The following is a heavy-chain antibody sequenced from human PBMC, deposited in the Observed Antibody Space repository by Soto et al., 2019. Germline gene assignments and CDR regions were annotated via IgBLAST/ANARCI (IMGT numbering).Heavy chain of an antibody. J-gene: IGHJ4*02. Sequence: GGSLRLSCAASGFTFSSYAMSWVRQAPGKGLEWVSAISGSGGSTYYADSVKGRFTISRDNSKNTLYLQMNSLRAEDMAVYYCAKSSIDSSGYYCDYWGQGTLVTVSS. CDR2: ISGSGGST. CDR3: AKSSIDSSGYYCDY. D-gene: IGHD3-22*01. CDR1: GFTFSSYA. V-gene: IGHV3-23*01.